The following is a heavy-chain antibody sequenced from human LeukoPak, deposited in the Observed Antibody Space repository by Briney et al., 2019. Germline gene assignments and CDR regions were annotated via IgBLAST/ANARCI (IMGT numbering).Heavy chain of an antibody. D-gene: IGHD2-2*01. V-gene: IGHV1-69*13. CDR1: GGTFSSYA. CDR2: IIPIFGTA. CDR3: ARTVGRERESLRGYCSSTSCYFDY. Sequence: GASVKVSCKASGGTFSSYAISWVRQAPGQGLEWMGGIIPIFGTANYAQKFRGRVTITADESTSTAYMELSSLRSEDTAVYYCARTVGRERESLRGYCSSTSCYFDYWGQGTLVTVSS. J-gene: IGHJ4*02.